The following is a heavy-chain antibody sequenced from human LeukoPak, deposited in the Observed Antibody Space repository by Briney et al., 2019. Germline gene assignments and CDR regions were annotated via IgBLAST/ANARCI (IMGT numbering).Heavy chain of an antibody. J-gene: IGHJ4*02. V-gene: IGHV4-34*01. Sequence: PSETLSLTCAVYGGSFSGYYWSWIRRPPGKGLEWIGEINHSGSTNYNPSLKSRVTISVDTSKNQFSLKLSSVTVADTAVYYCAGRYVWGSYRPLRYWGQGTLVTVSS. D-gene: IGHD3-16*02. CDR1: GGSFSGYY. CDR2: INHSGST. CDR3: AGRYVWGSYRPLRY.